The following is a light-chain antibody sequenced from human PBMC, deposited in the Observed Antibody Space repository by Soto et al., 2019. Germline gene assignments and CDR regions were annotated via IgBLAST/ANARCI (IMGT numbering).Light chain of an antibody. CDR3: SSYTTINTRL. J-gene: IGLJ2*01. CDR1: NNDVGRFNY. V-gene: IGLV2-14*03. Sequence: QSALTQPASMSGSLGQSITISCTGTNNDVGRFNYVSWYQQYPGNAPQLIIFDVSDRPSGVSHRFSGSKSGNTASLTISGLQAEDEADYYCSSYTTINTRLFGGGTKLTVL. CDR2: DVS.